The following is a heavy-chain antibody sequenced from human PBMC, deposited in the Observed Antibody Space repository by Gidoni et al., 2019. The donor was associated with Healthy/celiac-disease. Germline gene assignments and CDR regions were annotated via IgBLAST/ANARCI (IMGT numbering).Heavy chain of an antibody. Sequence: EVQLVESGGGLVQPGRSLRLSCAASGFTFDDYAMHWVRQAPGKGLGWVSGISWNSGSIGYADSVKGRFTISRDNAKNSLYLQMNSLRAEDTALYYCAKDIYYDSSGSADYWGQGTLVTVSS. J-gene: IGHJ4*02. V-gene: IGHV3-9*01. CDR1: GFTFDDYA. D-gene: IGHD3-22*01. CDR3: AKDIYYDSSGSADY. CDR2: ISWNSGSI.